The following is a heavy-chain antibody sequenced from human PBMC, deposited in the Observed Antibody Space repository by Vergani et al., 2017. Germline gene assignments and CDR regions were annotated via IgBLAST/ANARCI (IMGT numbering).Heavy chain of an antibody. CDR2: IYHSGST. D-gene: IGHD4-11*01. V-gene: IGHV4-30-2*01. CDR3: ARGPYREIIRSFFDY. Sequence: QVQLQESGPGLVKPSQTLSLTCTVSGGSISSGSYYWSWIRQPAGKGLEWIGYIYHSGSTYYNPSLKSLVTISVDRSKNQFSLKLSSVTAADTAVYYCARGPYREIIRSFFDYWGQGTLVTVSS. CDR1: GGSISSGSYY. J-gene: IGHJ4*02.